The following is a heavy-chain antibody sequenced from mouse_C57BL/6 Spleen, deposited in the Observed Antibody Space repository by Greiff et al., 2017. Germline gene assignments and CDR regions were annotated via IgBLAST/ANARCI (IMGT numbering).Heavy chain of an antibody. V-gene: IGHV1-52*01. J-gene: IGHJ4*01. CDR3: ARSEEGLRAMDY. CDR1: GYTFTSYS. D-gene: IGHD2-2*01. Sequence: VQLQQPGAELVRPGCSVKLSCTASGYTFTSYSMYWVQQTPIQGLEWIGNIDASDSETHYNQKFKDKATLTVDKSSSTAYMQISSLTSEDSAVYYCARSEEGLRAMDYWGKGTSVTVSS. CDR2: IDASDSET.